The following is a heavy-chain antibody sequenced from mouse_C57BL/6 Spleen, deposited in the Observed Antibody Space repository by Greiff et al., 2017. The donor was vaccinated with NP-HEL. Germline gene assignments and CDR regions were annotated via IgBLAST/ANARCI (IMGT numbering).Heavy chain of an antibody. V-gene: IGHV3-6*01. D-gene: IGHD2-2*01. Sequence: EVQRVESGPGLVKPSQSLSLTCSVTGYSITSGYYWNWIRQFPGTKLEWMGYISYDGRNNYNPYLKNRISITRDTTKNQFFLKLNSVTTEDTATYYCAREGGYGYYFDYWGKGTTLTVSS. CDR2: ISYDGRN. CDR3: AREGGYGYYFDY. CDR1: GYSITSGYY. J-gene: IGHJ2*01.